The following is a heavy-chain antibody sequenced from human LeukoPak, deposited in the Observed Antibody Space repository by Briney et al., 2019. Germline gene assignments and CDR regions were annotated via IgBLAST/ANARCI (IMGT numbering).Heavy chain of an antibody. CDR2: ISSSSSYI. CDR3: ERVILDGGYKRPSGLDV. V-gene: IGHV3-21*01. CDR1: GFTFSSYS. J-gene: IGHJ6*02. D-gene: IGHD5-24*01. Sequence: GGSLRDSRAASGFTFSSYSMNWVRQAPGKGREWVSSISSSSSYIYYADSVKGRFAISRDNAKNSLYLQMNSMRTEDTAVYYFERVILDGGYKRPSGLDVWGQGTTVTVSS.